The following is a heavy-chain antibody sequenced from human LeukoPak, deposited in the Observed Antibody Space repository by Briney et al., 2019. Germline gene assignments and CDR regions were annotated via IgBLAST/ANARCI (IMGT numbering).Heavy chain of an antibody. J-gene: IGHJ4*02. CDR3: AKEGQFDY. D-gene: IGHD4-4*01. CDR2: IPYDGSNK. Sequence: GGSLRLSCAASGFTFSSYGMHWVRQAPGKGLEWVAVIPYDGSNKYYADSVKGRFTISRDNSKNTLYPQMNSLRAEDTAVYYCAKEGQFDYWGQGTLVTVSS. CDR1: GFTFSSYG. V-gene: IGHV3-30*18.